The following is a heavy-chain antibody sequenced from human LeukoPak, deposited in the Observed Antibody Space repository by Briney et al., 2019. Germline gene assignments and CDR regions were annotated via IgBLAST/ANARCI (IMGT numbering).Heavy chain of an antibody. CDR3: ARSGGWFDP. V-gene: IGHV4-39*01. CDR1: GGSISSSSYY. CDR2: IYYSGST. J-gene: IGHJ5*02. Sequence: SETLSLTCTVSGGSISSSSYYWGWIRQPPGKGLEWIGSIYYSGSTYYNPSLKSRVTISVDTSKNQFSLKLSSVTAADTAVYYCARSGGWFDPWGQRTLVTVSS. D-gene: IGHD3-10*01.